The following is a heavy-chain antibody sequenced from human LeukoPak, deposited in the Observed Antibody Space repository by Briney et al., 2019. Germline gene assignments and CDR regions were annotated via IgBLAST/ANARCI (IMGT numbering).Heavy chain of an antibody. D-gene: IGHD6-13*01. CDR1: GFTFSRFS. Sequence: GGSLRLSCAGSGFTFSRFSMIWVRQAPGKGLEWVASISSGSHHKYHADSVKGRFTVSRDNDKNSLFLQMNSLRAEDTALYYCATRLTADSYEASDIWGHGTMVTVSS. CDR3: ATRLTADSYEASDI. CDR2: ISSGSHHK. V-gene: IGHV3-21*06. J-gene: IGHJ3*02.